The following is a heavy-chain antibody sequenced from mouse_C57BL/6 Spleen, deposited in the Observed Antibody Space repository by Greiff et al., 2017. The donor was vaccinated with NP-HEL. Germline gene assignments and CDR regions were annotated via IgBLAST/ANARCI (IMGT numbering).Heavy chain of an antibody. D-gene: IGHD2-5*01. J-gene: IGHJ3*01. CDR2: IRNKANGYTT. Sequence: EVMLVESGGGLVQPGGSLSLSCAASGFTFTDYYMSWVRQPPGKALEWLGFIRNKANGYTTEYSASVKGRFTISRDNSQSILYLQMNALRAEDSATYYCARSYSNYVGSWFAYWGQGTLVTVSA. CDR3: ARSYSNYVGSWFAY. CDR1: GFTFTDYY. V-gene: IGHV7-3*01.